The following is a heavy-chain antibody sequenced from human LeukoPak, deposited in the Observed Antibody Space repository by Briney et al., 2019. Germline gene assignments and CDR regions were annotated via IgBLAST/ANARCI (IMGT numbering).Heavy chain of an antibody. CDR1: GGSISSGDYY. D-gene: IGHD2-8*01. CDR2: IYYSGST. V-gene: IGHV4-30-4*01. J-gene: IGHJ1*01. CDR3: ARQSADGIHPEYFQH. Sequence: SETLSLTCTVSGGSISSGDYYWSWIRQPPGKGLEWIGYIYYSGSTYYNPSLKSRVTISVDTSKNQFSLKLSFVTAADTAVYYCARQSADGIHPEYFQHWGQGTLVTVSS.